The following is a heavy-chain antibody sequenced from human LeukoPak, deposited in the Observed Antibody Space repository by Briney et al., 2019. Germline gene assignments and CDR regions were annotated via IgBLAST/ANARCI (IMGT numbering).Heavy chain of an antibody. J-gene: IGHJ4*02. CDR1: GGSFSGYY. Sequence: SETLSLTCAVYGGSFSGYYWSWTRQPPGKGLEWIGEISHSGSTNYNPSLKSRVTISVDTSKNQFSLKLSSVTAADTAVYYCARGNAEWSQYYYDSSGSQNYFDYWGQGTLVTVSS. V-gene: IGHV4-34*01. CDR3: ARGNAEWSQYYYDSSGSQNYFDY. CDR2: ISHSGST. D-gene: IGHD3-22*01.